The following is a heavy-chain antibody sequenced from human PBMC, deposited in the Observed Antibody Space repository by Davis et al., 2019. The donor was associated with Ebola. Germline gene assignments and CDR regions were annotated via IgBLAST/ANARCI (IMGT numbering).Heavy chain of an antibody. CDR1: GFTFSNYG. CDR3: ARDILNGAHFDY. J-gene: IGHJ4*02. Sequence: ESLKISCVASGFTFSNYGMHWVRQAPGKGLEWIGEISDSGTAKYNPSFNGRVTISSDTSKNQFSLSLRSVTAADTAKYFCARDILNGAHFDYWGQGTLVTVSS. D-gene: IGHD7-27*01. V-gene: IGHV4/OR15-8*02. CDR2: ISDSGTA.